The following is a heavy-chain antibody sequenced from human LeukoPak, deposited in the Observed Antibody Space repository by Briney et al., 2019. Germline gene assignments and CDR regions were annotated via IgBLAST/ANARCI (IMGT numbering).Heavy chain of an antibody. CDR3: ARAFRTTVVFDY. CDR1: GYTFTGYC. J-gene: IGHJ4*02. V-gene: IGHV1-2*02. CDR2: ISPNSGGT. Sequence: ASVKVSCKASGYTFTGYCMHWVRQAPGQGLEWMGWISPNSGGTNYAQKFQGRVTMTRDTSISTAYMELSRLRSDDTAVYYCARAFRTTVVFDYWGQGTLVTVSS. D-gene: IGHD4-17*01.